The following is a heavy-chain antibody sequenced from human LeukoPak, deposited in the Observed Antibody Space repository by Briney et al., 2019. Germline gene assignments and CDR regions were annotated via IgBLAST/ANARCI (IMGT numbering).Heavy chain of an antibody. V-gene: IGHV1-8*01. CDR2: MNPNSGNT. Sequence: ASVKVSCKASGYTFTSYDINWMRQATGQGLEWMGWMNPNSGNTGYAQKFQGRVTMTRNTSISTAYMELSSLRSEDTAVYYCARSGRLALYYYYGMDVWGQGTTVTVSS. D-gene: IGHD3-10*01. J-gene: IGHJ6*02. CDR1: GYTFTSYD. CDR3: ARSGRLALYYYYGMDV.